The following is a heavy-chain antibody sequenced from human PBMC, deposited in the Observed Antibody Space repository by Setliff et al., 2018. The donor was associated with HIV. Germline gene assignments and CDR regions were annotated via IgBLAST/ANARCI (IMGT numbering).Heavy chain of an antibody. V-gene: IGHV1-24*01. CDR2: FDPEAGET. D-gene: IGHD4-17*01. Sequence: VASVKVSCKVAGYSLTELSRHWVRQAPGKGLEWMGGFDPEAGETVYAQNFEGRLNRTEDTSTGTAYMELSSLTSEDTATYYCATIGVDDYGEYTDGFGMWGRGTMVTVSS. CDR3: ATIGVDDYGEYTDGFGM. J-gene: IGHJ3*02. CDR1: GYSLTELS.